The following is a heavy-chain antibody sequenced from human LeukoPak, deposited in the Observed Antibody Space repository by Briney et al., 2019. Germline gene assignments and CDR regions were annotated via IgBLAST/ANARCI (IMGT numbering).Heavy chain of an antibody. D-gene: IGHD6-6*01. Sequence: TGGSLRLSCEASGFIFSTYAIHWVRQAPGKGLEWVSAISGSGGSTYYADSVKGRFTISRDNSKNTLYLQMNSLRAEDTAVYYCAKYDKAARTAYFDYWGQGTLVTVSS. J-gene: IGHJ4*02. V-gene: IGHV3-23*01. CDR1: GFIFSTYA. CDR2: ISGSGGST. CDR3: AKYDKAARTAYFDY.